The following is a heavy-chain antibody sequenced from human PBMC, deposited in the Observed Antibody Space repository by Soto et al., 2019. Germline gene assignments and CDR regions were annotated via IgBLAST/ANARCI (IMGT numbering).Heavy chain of an antibody. Sequence: QVQLVQSGAEVKKPGASVKVSCKASGYTFSTYYMHWVRQAPGQGYEWMGIINPSGGSTTYAQKFQGRXXTXRXXSTTTVYMELSSLRSEDTAVYYCARYDSNGYYFDYWGQGTLVTVSS. CDR3: ARYDSNGYYFDY. CDR2: INPSGGST. CDR1: GYTFSTYY. V-gene: IGHV1-46*01. D-gene: IGHD2-21*02. J-gene: IGHJ4*02.